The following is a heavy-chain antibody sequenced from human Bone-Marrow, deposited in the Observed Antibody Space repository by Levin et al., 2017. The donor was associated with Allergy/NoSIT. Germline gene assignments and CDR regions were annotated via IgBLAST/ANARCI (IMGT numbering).Heavy chain of an antibody. CDR3: AREREGDWHPLDL. V-gene: IGHV1-2*06. CDR1: GYTFTDNH. CDR2: ITPKSGDT. D-gene: IGHD3/OR15-3a*01. Sequence: ASVKVSCKASGYTFTDNHMHWVRQAPGQGLEWMGRITPKSGDTHYAHKVKGRVTMTRDTSIRTVYMDLSNVRSDDTAVYYCAREREGDWHPLDLWGHGTLVTVSS. J-gene: IGHJ4*01.